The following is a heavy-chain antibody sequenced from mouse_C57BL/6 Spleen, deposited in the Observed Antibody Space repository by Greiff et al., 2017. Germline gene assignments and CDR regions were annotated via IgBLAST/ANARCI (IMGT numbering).Heavy chain of an antibody. CDR1: GYSITSGYY. V-gene: IGHV3-6*01. Sequence: DVKLQESGPGLVKPSQSLSLTCSVTGYSITSGYYWNWIRQFPGNKLEWMGYISYDGSNNYNPSLKNRISITRDTSKNQFFLKLNSVTTEDTATYYCATAYYYGSSYDAWFAYWGQGTLVTVSA. D-gene: IGHD1-1*01. CDR3: ATAYYYGSSYDAWFAY. J-gene: IGHJ3*01. CDR2: ISYDGSN.